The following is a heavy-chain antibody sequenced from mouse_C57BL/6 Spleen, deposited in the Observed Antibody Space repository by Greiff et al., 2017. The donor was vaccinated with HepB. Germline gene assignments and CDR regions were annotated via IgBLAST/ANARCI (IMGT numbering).Heavy chain of an antibody. D-gene: IGHD2-10*02. Sequence: VHVKQSGAELVRPGASVKLSCTASGFNIKDDYMHWVKQRPEQGLEWIGWIDPESGDTEYASKFQGKATITADTSSNTAYLQLSSLTSEDTAVYYCTTYGNSFAYWGQGTLVTVSA. V-gene: IGHV14-4*01. CDR2: IDPESGDT. CDR1: GFNIKDDY. CDR3: TTYGNSFAY. J-gene: IGHJ3*01.